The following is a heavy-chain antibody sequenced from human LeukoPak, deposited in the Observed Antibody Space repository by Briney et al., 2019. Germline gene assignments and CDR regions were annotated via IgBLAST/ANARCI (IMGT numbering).Heavy chain of an antibody. CDR3: ARDRSYTPRDFDY. J-gene: IGHJ4*02. D-gene: IGHD6-6*01. V-gene: IGHV1-18*01. Sequence: GASVKVSCKASGGTFSSYAISWVRQAPGQGLEWMGWISAYNGNTNYAQKLQGRVTMTTDTSTSTAYMELRSLRSDDTAVYYCARDRSYTPRDFDYWGQGTLVTVSS. CDR2: ISAYNGNT. CDR1: GGTFSSYA.